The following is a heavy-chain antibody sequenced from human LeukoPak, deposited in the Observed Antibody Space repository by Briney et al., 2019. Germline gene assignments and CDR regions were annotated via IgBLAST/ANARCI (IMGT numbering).Heavy chain of an antibody. CDR1: GYTLTSYY. V-gene: IGHV1-46*01. CDR2: INPGGGST. Sequence: ASVKVSCKASGYTLTSYYMHWVRQAPGQGLEWMGIINPGGGSTSYAQKYQDRVTMTRDTSTSTFYMELSSLRSEDTAVYYCAKDLRWDHPGFDPWGQGTLVIVSS. CDR3: AKDLRWDHPGFDP. J-gene: IGHJ5*02. D-gene: IGHD4-23*01.